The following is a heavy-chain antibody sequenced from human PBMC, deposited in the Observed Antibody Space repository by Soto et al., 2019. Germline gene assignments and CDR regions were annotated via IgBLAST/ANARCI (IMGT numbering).Heavy chain of an antibody. CDR1: GFTFDDYV. V-gene: IGHV3-9*01. J-gene: IGHJ4*02. D-gene: IGHD3-16*01. CDR3: AKDLLEGGFDY. CDR2: ITWNSGII. Sequence: EVQLVESGGGLVQPGRSLRLSCAASGFTFDDYVMHWVRQVPGKGLEWVSSITWNSGIIGYADSVKGRFTISRDNAKNSLYLQMNSLRTDDTALYYCAKDLLEGGFDYWGQGTLVTVSS.